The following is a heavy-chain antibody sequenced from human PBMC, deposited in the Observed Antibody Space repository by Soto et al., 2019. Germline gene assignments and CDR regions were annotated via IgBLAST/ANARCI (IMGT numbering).Heavy chain of an antibody. CDR3: ARQMLPVDYYYVMDV. CDR2: IYPGDSDT. D-gene: IGHD3-10*02. V-gene: IGHV5-51*01. J-gene: IGHJ6*02. Sequence: GESLKISCKGSGYSFTSYWIGWVRQMPGKGLEWMGIIYPGDSDTRYSPSFQGQVTISADKSISTAYLQWSSLKASDTAMYYCARQMLPVDYYYVMDVWGQGTTVTVSS. CDR1: GYSFTSYW.